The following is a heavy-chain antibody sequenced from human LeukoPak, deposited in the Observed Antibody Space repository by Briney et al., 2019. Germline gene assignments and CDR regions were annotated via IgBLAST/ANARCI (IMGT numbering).Heavy chain of an antibody. CDR1: GYTFTGYY. J-gene: IGHJ6*03. D-gene: IGHD3-9*01. V-gene: IGHV1-2*02. Sequence: ASVKVSCKASGYTFTGYYMHWVRQAPGQGLEWMGWINPNSGGTNYAQKFQGRVTMTRDTSISTAYMELSRLRSDDTAVYYCASQDYDILTGYRYYYYMDVWGKGTTVTISS. CDR3: ASQDYDILTGYRYYYYMDV. CDR2: INPNSGGT.